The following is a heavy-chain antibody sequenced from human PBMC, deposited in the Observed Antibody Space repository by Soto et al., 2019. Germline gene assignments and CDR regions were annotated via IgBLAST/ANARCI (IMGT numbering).Heavy chain of an antibody. J-gene: IGHJ6*02. CDR3: ARDRTSGYYTAGGYYYYGMDV. D-gene: IGHD3-3*01. Sequence: PSETLCVTWTVAGGSISSYYWSWIRPPPGKGLEWIGYIYYSGSTNYNPSLKSRVTISVDTSKNQFSLKLSSVTAADTAVYYCARDRTSGYYTAGGYYYYGMDVWGQGTTVTVSS. CDR2: IYYSGST. V-gene: IGHV4-59*01. CDR1: GGSISSYY.